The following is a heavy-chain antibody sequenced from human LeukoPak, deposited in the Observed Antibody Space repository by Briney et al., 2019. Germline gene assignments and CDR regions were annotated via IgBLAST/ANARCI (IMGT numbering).Heavy chain of an antibody. V-gene: IGHV3-7*01. CDR1: GFTFSSYW. CDR2: IKQDGSEK. CDR3: ASGGYSGYENRFDY. J-gene: IGHJ4*02. Sequence: PGGSLRLSCEASGFTFSSYWMTWVRQAPGKVLEWVANIKQDGSEKYYVDSVKGRFTISRDNAKNSLYLQMNSLRAEDTAVYYCASGGYSGYENRFDYWGQGTLVTVSS. D-gene: IGHD5-12*01.